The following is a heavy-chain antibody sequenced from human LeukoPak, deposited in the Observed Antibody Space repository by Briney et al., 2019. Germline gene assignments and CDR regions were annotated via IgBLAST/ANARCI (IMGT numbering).Heavy chain of an antibody. D-gene: IGHD2/OR15-2a*01. CDR1: GFTFSIYP. J-gene: IGHJ4*02. V-gene: IGHV3-21*01. CDR2: IGSTGNYI. CDR3: ARVTKEKYLAPDFDY. Sequence: GGSLRLSCAASGFTFSIYPMHWVRQAPGKGLEWVSSIGSTGNYIYYADSVKGRFTISRDNAKNSLYLQMNSLRAEDTAVYYWARVTKEKYLAPDFDYGAREPVVTVSS.